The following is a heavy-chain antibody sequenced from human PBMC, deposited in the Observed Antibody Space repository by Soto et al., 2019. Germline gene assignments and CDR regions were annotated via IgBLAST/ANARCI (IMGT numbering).Heavy chain of an antibody. D-gene: IGHD4-17*01. V-gene: IGHV4-59*01. CDR3: ARAHDYGDLDYYYYYYMDV. CDR2: IYYSGST. Sequence: SETLSLTCTVSGGSISSYYWSWIRQPPGKGLEWIGYIYYSGSTNYNPSLKSRVTISVDTSKNQFSLKLSSVTAADTAVYYCARAHDYGDLDYYYYYYMDVWGKGTTVTVSS. J-gene: IGHJ6*03. CDR1: GGSISSYY.